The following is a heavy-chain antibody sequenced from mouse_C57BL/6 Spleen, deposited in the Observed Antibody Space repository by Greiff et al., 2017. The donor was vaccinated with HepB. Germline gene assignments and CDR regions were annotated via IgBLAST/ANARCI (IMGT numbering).Heavy chain of an antibody. J-gene: IGHJ3*01. CDR1: GYTFTSYW. Sequence: VQLQQSGAELAKPGASVKLSCKASGYTFTSYWMHWVKQRPGQGLEWIGYINPSSGYTKYNQKFKDKATLTADKSSSTAYMQLSSLTYEDSAVYYCAGSGSNYGAWFAYWSQGTLVTVSA. V-gene: IGHV1-7*01. D-gene: IGHD2-5*01. CDR3: AGSGSNYGAWFAY. CDR2: INPSSGYT.